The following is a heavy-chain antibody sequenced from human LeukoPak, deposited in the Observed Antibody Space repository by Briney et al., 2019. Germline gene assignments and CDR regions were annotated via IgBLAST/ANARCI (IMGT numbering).Heavy chain of an antibody. Sequence: SETLSLTCTVSGGSISSYYWSWIRQPAGKGLEWIGRIYTSGSTNYNPSLKSRVTMSVDTSKNQFSLKLSSVTAADTAVYYCASGGYSYGLFDYWGQGTLVTVSS. CDR3: ASGGYSYGLFDY. CDR1: GGSISSYY. CDR2: IYTSGST. D-gene: IGHD5-18*01. V-gene: IGHV4-4*07. J-gene: IGHJ4*02.